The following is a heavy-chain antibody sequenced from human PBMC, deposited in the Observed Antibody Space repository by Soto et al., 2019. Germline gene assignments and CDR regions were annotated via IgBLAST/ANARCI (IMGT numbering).Heavy chain of an antibody. V-gene: IGHV4-61*01. Sequence: LSLTCTVSGGSVSSGSYYWSWIRQPPGKGLEWIGYIYYSGSTNYNPSLKSRVTISVDTSKNQFSLKLSSVTAADTAVYYCARAAGDGYNFDYWGQGTLVTV. CDR2: IYYSGST. CDR1: GGSVSSGSYY. D-gene: IGHD5-12*01. CDR3: ARAAGDGYNFDY. J-gene: IGHJ4*02.